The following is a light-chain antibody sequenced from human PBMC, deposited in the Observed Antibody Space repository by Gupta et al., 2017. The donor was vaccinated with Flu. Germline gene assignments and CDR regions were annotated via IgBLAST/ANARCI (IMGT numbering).Light chain of an antibody. V-gene: IGLV2-23*02. Sequence: QSALTQPASVSGSPGQSITISRTGVRGPSGNYNLVSWYQQHPGKAHRLLIYEVSQRPAGVSDRFSGSKAGNTASLTITGLQAEDEADYYCCSNPRTSAWVFGGGTRVTVL. CDR1: RGPSGNYNL. J-gene: IGLJ3*02. CDR3: CSNPRTSAWV. CDR2: EVS.